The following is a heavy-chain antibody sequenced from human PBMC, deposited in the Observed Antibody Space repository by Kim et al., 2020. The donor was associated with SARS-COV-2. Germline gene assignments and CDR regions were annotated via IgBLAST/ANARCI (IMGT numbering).Heavy chain of an antibody. CDR1: GFTFSSYA. Sequence: GGSLRLSCAASGFTFSSYAMSWVRQAPGKGLEWVSAISGSGGSTYYAHSVKGRFTISRDNSKNTLYLQMNSLRAEDTAVYYCAKGGQYVWGSYLDYWGQGTLVTVSS. J-gene: IGHJ4*02. CDR3: AKGGQYVWGSYLDY. D-gene: IGHD3-16*01. CDR2: ISGSGGST. V-gene: IGHV3-23*01.